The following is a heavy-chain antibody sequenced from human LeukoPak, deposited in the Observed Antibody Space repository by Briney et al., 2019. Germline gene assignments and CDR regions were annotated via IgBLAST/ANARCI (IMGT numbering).Heavy chain of an antibody. CDR3: ARARDDAFDI. CDR2: MSYSGST. V-gene: IGHV4-39*07. CDR1: GASISSSSYY. J-gene: IGHJ3*02. Sequence: SETLSLTCTVSGASISSSSYYWGWIRQPPGKGLEWIGIMSYSGSTYYTPSLKSRVTISVDTSKNQFSLKLNSVTAADTAVYYCARARDDAFDIWGQGTMVTVSS.